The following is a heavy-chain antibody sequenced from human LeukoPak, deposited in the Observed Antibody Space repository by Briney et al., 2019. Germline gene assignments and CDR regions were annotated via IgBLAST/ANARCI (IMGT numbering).Heavy chain of an antibody. D-gene: IGHD3-9*01. CDR1: GFTFSSYW. Sequence: GGSLRLSCAASGFTFSSYWMHWVRQAPGKGLVWVSRINSDGNSTSYADSVKGRFTISRDNAKNTLYLQMNSLRAEDTAVYYCARDFPNYDILTGRGGYGMDVWGQGTTVTVSS. CDR3: ARDFPNYDILTGRGGYGMDV. CDR2: INSDGNST. V-gene: IGHV3-74*01. J-gene: IGHJ6*02.